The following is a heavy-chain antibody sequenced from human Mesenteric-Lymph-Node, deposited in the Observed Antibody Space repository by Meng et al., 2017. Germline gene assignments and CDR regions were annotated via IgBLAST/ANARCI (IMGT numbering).Heavy chain of an antibody. CDR2: SSRISYT. V-gene: IGHV3-21*01. CDR3: ARDGVGYSGYSYDY. CDR1: GFSLSDYS. Sequence: VRLVESGGGLVKPGGSLRLSCAASGFSLSDYSMSWVRQAPGKGLERVSSSSRISYTSYTDSVKGRFTISRDNAKNSLFLQMNSLRAEDTAVYYCARDGVGYSGYSYDYWGQGTSVTVSS. J-gene: IGHJ4*02. D-gene: IGHD5-12*01.